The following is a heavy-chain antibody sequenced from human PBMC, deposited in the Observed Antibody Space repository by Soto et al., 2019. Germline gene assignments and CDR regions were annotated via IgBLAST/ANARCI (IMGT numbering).Heavy chain of an antibody. CDR1: GFTFSSYG. D-gene: IGHD3-9*01. J-gene: IGHJ6*02. V-gene: IGHV3-30*18. CDR3: AKGLVIVLAPGTTGPYYYYGVDV. Sequence: VQLVESGGGVVQPGRSLRLSCAASGFTFSSYGMNWVRQAPGKGLEWVALITYDGINKYYADSVKGRFTISRDNAKNTLYLQMNSLRPEDTAVYYCAKGLVIVLAPGTTGPYYYYGVDVWGQGTTVNVSS. CDR2: ITYDGINK.